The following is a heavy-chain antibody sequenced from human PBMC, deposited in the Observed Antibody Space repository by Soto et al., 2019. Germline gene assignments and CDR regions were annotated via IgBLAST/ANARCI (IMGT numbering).Heavy chain of an antibody. CDR1: GFTFDDYA. CDR3: SKGGKYPP. Sequence: GGSLRLSCAASGFTFDDYAMHWVRQSPGKGLEWVSGISWDSSRIGYADSVKGRFIISRDNAKNSLYLQMNSLRPEDTAFYYCSKGGKYPPWRQGTLVTVSS. D-gene: IGHD1-26*01. CDR2: ISWDSSRI. J-gene: IGHJ5*02. V-gene: IGHV3-9*01.